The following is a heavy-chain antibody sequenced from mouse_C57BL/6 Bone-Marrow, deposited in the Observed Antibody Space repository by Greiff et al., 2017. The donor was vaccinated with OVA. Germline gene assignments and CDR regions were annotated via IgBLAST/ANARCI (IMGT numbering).Heavy chain of an antibody. CDR2: IHPNSGST. Sequence: QVQLQQSGAELVKPGASVKLSCKASGYTFTSYWMHWVKQRPGQGLEWIGMIHPNSGSTNYNEKFKSKATLTVDKSSSTAYMQLSSLTSEDSAVYYCARNYYSNYSFAYWGQGTLVTVSA. V-gene: IGHV1-64*01. CDR3: ARNYYSNYSFAY. D-gene: IGHD2-5*01. CDR1: GYTFTSYW. J-gene: IGHJ3*01.